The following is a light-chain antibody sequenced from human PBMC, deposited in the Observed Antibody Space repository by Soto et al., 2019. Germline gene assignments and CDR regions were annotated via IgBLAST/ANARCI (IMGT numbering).Light chain of an antibody. V-gene: IGKV2-28*01. J-gene: IGKJ2*01. Sequence: EIVMTQSPPSLTVTPGEPASISCRSSQRPLHSNGNTFLDWYVQKPGQSPQLLIYLGSNRASGVPDRVSGSEAGTDFTLKISRVEAEDVGVYYCMQALQTPYTFGQGTKLEIK. CDR3: MQALQTPYT. CDR1: QRPLHSNGNTF. CDR2: LGS.